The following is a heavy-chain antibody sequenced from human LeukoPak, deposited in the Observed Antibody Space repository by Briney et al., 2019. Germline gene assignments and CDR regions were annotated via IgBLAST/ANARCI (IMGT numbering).Heavy chain of an antibody. J-gene: IGHJ5*02. CDR1: GGTFSSYA. CDR2: IIPIFGTA. V-gene: IGHV1-69*06. Sequence: GASVKVSCKASGGTFSSYAISWVRQAPGQGLEWMGGIIPIFGTANYAQKFRGRVTITADKSTSTAYMELSSLRSEDTAVYYCARGRPTTSIAAAGVNWFDPWGQEPWSPSPQ. D-gene: IGHD6-13*01. CDR3: ARGRPTTSIAAAGVNWFDP.